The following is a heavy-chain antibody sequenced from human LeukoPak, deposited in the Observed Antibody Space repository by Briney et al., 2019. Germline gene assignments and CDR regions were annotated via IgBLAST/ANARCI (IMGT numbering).Heavy chain of an antibody. CDR2: INHSGST. CDR3: ARPILAVAGTSAFDI. CDR1: GGSFSGYY. J-gene: IGHJ3*02. Sequence: SETLSLTCAVYGGSFSGYYWSWIRQPPGKGLEWIGEINHSGSTNYNPSLKSRVTISVDTSKNQFSLKLSSVTAADTAVYYCARPILAVAGTSAFDIWGRGTMVTVSS. V-gene: IGHV4-34*01. D-gene: IGHD6-19*01.